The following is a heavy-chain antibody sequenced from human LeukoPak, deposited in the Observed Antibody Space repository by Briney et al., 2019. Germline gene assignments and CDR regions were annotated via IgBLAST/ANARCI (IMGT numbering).Heavy chain of an antibody. D-gene: IGHD5-24*01. V-gene: IGHV4-59*12. CDR1: GGSITNYY. J-gene: IGHJ5*02. CDR2: MYHSGST. Sequence: KPSETLSLTCTVSGGSITNYYWSWFRQPPGRGLEWIAYMYHSGSTNYNPSPKSRVTTLVDTPKNQFSLILSSVTAADTAVYYRARGGQMVLKRWFDPWGQGTLVTVSS. CDR3: ARGGQMVLKRWFDP.